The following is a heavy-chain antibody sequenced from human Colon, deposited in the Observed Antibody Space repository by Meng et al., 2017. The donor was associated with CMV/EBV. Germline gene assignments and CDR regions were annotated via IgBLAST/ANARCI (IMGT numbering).Heavy chain of an antibody. J-gene: IGHJ4*02. Sequence: GGSLRLSCAASGFTISTYAMTWVRQAPGKGLEWVSAISESGYDTYHADSVKGRFTISRDHSKNTLYLEMNSLRAEDTAEYYCAKGGAFCSDGTCSSPFDYWGQGTLVTVSS. CDR1: GFTISTYA. CDR2: ISESGYDT. D-gene: IGHD2-15*01. V-gene: IGHV3-23*01. CDR3: AKGGAFCSDGTCSSPFDY.